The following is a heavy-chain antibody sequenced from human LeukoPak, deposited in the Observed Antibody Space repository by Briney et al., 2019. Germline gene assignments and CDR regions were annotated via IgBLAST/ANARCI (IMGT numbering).Heavy chain of an antibody. CDR1: GGSISSNNYY. CDR2: IYTSGS. V-gene: IGHV4-61*02. Sequence: SQTLSLTCTVSGGSISSNNYYWNWIRQPAGKGLEWIGRIYTSGSTSGSTNYNPSLKSRVTISVDTSKNQFSLKLSSVTAADTAVYYCARFNPADRYGVDYWGQGTLVTVSS. CDR3: ARFNPADRYGVDY. J-gene: IGHJ4*02. D-gene: IGHD3-10*01.